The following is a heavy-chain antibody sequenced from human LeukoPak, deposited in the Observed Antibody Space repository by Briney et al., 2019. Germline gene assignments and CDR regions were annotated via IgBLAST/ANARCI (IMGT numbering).Heavy chain of an antibody. V-gene: IGHV3-30-3*01. Sequence: GGSLRLSCAASGFTFSSYAMHWVRQAPGKGLEWVAVISYDGSNKYYADSVKGRFTISRDNSKNTLYLQMNSLRAEDTAVYYCASEGNDILTGPPDAFDIWGQGTMVTVSS. CDR3: ASEGNDILTGPPDAFDI. CDR2: ISYDGSNK. J-gene: IGHJ3*02. CDR1: GFTFSSYA. D-gene: IGHD3-9*01.